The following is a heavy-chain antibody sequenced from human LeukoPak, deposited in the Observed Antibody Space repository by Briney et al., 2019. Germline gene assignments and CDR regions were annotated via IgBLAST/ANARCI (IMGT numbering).Heavy chain of an antibody. J-gene: IGHJ4*02. CDR1: GFTLSSYA. CDR2: ISSNGGST. V-gene: IGHV3-64*01. Sequence: PGGSLRLSCAASGFTLSSYAVHWVRQAPGKGLEYVSAISSNGGSTYYANSVKGRFTISRDNSKNTLYLQMGSLRAEDMAVYYCARSFDSSGYPLFDYWGQGTLVTVSS. CDR3: ARSFDSSGYPLFDY. D-gene: IGHD3-22*01.